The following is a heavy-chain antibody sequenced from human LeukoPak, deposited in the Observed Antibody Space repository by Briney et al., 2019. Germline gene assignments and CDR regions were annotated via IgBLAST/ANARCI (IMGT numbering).Heavy chain of an antibody. D-gene: IGHD3-16*01. CDR1: GFTFSGST. Sequence: GGSLRLSCAASGFTFSGSTMHWVRQASGKGLEWVGRIRSKASGYATAYGASVTGRITISRDDSKNTAYLQMNSLKTEDTAVYYCTRGGGDVMDVWGKGTTVTISS. CDR3: TRGGGDVMDV. V-gene: IGHV3-73*01. J-gene: IGHJ6*04. CDR2: IRSKASGYAT.